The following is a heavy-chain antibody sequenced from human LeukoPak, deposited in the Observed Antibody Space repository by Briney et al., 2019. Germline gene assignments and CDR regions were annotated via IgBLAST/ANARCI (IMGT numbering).Heavy chain of an antibody. V-gene: IGHV3-7*04. J-gene: IGHJ4*02. Sequence: GGSLRLSCAASGFTFSSYWMSWVRQAPGKGLEWVANIKQDGSEKYYVDSVKGRFTISRDNAKSSLDLEMSSLRAEDTAVYYCARAMSTFGGVRNYFDSWGQGSLVTVSS. D-gene: IGHD3-16*01. CDR2: IKQDGSEK. CDR3: ARAMSTFGGVRNYFDS. CDR1: GFTFSSYW.